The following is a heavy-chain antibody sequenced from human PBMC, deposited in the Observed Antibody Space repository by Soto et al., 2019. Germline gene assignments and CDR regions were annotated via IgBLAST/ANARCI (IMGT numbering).Heavy chain of an antibody. CDR2: INHSGST. CDR1: GGSFSGYY. Sequence: QVQLQQWGAGLLKPSETLSLTCAVYGGSFSGYYWSWIRQPPGKGLEWIGEINHSGSTNYNPSLKSRVTISVDTSKNPFSLKLSSVTAADTAVYYGARIVAAPYFDPWGQGTLVTVSS. J-gene: IGHJ5*02. V-gene: IGHV4-34*01. D-gene: IGHD6-6*01. CDR3: ARIVAAPYFDP.